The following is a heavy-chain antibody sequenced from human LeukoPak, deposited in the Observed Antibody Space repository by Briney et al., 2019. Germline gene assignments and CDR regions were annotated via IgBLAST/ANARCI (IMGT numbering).Heavy chain of an antibody. D-gene: IGHD6-19*01. CDR1: GFTFSSYA. CDR3: AGDSSGLDY. CDR2: ISYDGSNK. Sequence: PGGSLRLSCAASGFTFSSYAMHWVRQAPGKGLEWVAVISYDGSNKYYADSVKGRFTISRDNSKNTLYLQMNSLRAEDTAVYYCAGDSSGLDYWGQGTLVTVSS. J-gene: IGHJ4*02. V-gene: IGHV3-30-3*01.